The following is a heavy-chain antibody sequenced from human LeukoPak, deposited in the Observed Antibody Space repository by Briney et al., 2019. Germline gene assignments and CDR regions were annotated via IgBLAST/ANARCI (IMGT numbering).Heavy chain of an antibody. CDR1: GFTFSDYY. CDR2: ISSSSSYI. CDR3: ARDRELLRY. D-gene: IGHD1-7*01. J-gene: IGHJ4*02. Sequence: TGGSLRLSCAASGFTFSDYYMSWIRQAPGKGLEWVSSISSSSSYIYYADSVKGRFTVSRGNAKNSLYLQMNSLRAEDTAVYYCARDRELLRYWGQGTLVTVSS. V-gene: IGHV3-11*06.